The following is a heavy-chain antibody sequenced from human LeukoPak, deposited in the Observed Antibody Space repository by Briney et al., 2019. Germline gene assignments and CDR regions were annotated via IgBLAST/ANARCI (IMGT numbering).Heavy chain of an antibody. CDR1: GFTFSSYA. Sequence: GGSLRLSCAASGFTFSSYAMSWVRQAPGKGLEWVSAISGSGGSTYYADSVKGRFTISRDNSKNTLYLQMNSLGAEDTAVYYCARPKYTSGWFRSYFNYWGQGTLVTVSS. CDR2: ISGSGGST. CDR3: ARPKYTSGWFRSYFNY. J-gene: IGHJ4*02. V-gene: IGHV3-23*01. D-gene: IGHD6-19*01.